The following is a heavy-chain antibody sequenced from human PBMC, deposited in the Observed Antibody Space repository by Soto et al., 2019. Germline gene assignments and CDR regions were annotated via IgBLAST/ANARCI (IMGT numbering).Heavy chain of an antibody. CDR3: AKDAITMVRGVISYYGMDV. CDR1: GFTFDDYA. D-gene: IGHD3-10*01. Sequence: EVQLVESGGGLVQPGRSLRLSCAASGFTFDDYAMHWVRQAPGKGLEWVSGISWNSGSIGYADSVKGRFTISRDNAKNSRYLKMNSLRAEDTALYYCAKDAITMVRGVISYYGMDVWGQGTTVTVSS. CDR2: ISWNSGSI. V-gene: IGHV3-9*01. J-gene: IGHJ6*02.